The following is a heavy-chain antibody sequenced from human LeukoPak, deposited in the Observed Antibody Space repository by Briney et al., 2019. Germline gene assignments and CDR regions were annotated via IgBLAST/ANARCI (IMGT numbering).Heavy chain of an antibody. CDR3: VRGHHGLEY. Sequence: GGSLRLSCAASGFTFSSYWMSWVRQAPGKGLEWVANIKQNGGENYYVDSVKGRFTISRDNAKNSLYLQMNSLRAEETAVYYCVRGHHGLEYWGQGTLVTVSS. D-gene: IGHD1-14*01. CDR1: GFTFSSYW. V-gene: IGHV3-7*01. J-gene: IGHJ4*02. CDR2: IKQNGGEN.